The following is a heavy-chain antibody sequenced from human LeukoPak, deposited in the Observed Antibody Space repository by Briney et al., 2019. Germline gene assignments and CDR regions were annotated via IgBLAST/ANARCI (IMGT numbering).Heavy chain of an antibody. Sequence: PSETLSLTCSVSGGSISGYYWSWIRQPAGKGLEWIAYVSYSGNTNYTPSLKNRVSISVDTSKNRFSLQLRSVTAADTAFYYCARAGRFTSGRSYFFDNWGQGTLVTV. CDR1: GGSISGYY. D-gene: IGHD3-3*01. CDR2: VSYSGNT. V-gene: IGHV4-59*13. CDR3: ARAGRFTSGRSYFFDN. J-gene: IGHJ4*02.